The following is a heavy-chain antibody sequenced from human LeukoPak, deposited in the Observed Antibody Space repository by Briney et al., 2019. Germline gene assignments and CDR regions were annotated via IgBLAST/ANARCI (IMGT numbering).Heavy chain of an antibody. J-gene: IGHJ4*02. CDR1: GFTFSDYY. Sequence: GGSLRLSCAASGFTFSDYYMTWIRQAPGKGLEWVSAISGSGGSTYYADSVKGRFTISRDNSKNTLYLQMNSLRAEDTAVYYCANLYVWGSYRAYYFDYWGQGTLVTVSS. D-gene: IGHD3-16*02. V-gene: IGHV3-23*01. CDR3: ANLYVWGSYRAYYFDY. CDR2: ISGSGGST.